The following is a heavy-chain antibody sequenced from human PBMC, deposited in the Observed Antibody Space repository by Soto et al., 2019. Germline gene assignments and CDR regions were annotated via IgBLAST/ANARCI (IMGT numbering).Heavy chain of an antibody. Sequence: TGGSLRLSCAASGFTFSGYSLNWVRQAPGKGLEWVSSIDISSSSIYYADSVKGRFTISRDNAKNSLYLQMNSLRADDTAIYYCATYGNSNWFDSWGQGTLVTVSS. CDR2: IDISSSSI. V-gene: IGHV3-21*01. CDR3: ATYGNSNWFDS. J-gene: IGHJ5*01. D-gene: IGHD1-1*01. CDR1: GFTFSGYS.